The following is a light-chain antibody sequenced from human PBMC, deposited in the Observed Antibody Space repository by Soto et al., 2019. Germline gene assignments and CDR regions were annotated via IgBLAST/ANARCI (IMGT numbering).Light chain of an antibody. J-gene: IGKJ1*01. CDR2: DAS. Sequence: DMQMTQSPSTLSASVGDRVTITCRASRSISGWLAWYQQKPGKAPRLLIYDASSLESGVPSRFSGSGSGTEFTLTISSLQPDDFATYYCQQYNSYLWTFGQGTKVEIK. CDR1: RSISGW. V-gene: IGKV1-5*01. CDR3: QQYNSYLWT.